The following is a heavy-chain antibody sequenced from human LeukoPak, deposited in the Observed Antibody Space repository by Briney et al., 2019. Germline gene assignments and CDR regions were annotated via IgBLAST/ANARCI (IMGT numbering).Heavy chain of an antibody. D-gene: IGHD6-19*01. CDR3: ASAGQWLALNFDY. CDR1: GFTFSSYW. CDR2: IKQDGSEK. Sequence: GGSLRLSCAASGFTFSSYWMSWVRQAPGKGLEWVANIKQDGSEKYYVDSVKGRFTIPRDNAKNSLYLQMNSLRAEDTAVYYCASAGQWLALNFDYWGQGTLVTVSS. V-gene: IGHV3-7*01. J-gene: IGHJ4*02.